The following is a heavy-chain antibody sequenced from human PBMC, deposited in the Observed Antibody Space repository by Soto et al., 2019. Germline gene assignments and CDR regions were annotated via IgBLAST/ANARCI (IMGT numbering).Heavy chain of an antibody. D-gene: IGHD4-17*01. V-gene: IGHV3-11*01. CDR3: ARERGYGDKRGYYFDY. CDR2: ISSSGSTI. CDR1: GFTFSDYY. J-gene: IGHJ4*02. Sequence: GGSLRLSCAASGFTFSDYYMSWIRQAPGKGLEWVSYISSSGSTIYYADSVKGRFTISRDNAKNSLYLQMNSLRAEDTAVYYCARERGYGDKRGYYFDYWGQGTLVTVSS.